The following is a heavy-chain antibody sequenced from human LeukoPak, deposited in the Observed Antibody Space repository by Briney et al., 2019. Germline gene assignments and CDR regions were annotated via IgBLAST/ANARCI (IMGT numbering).Heavy chain of an antibody. V-gene: IGHV3-7*01. Sequence: GGSLRLSCAASGFTFSSYAMSWVRRSPGKGLEWVADIHQGGSEKFYVDSVKGRFTISRDNAKNSLYLQMNSLRAEDTAVYYCARITPGAVGSFDYWGQGTLVTVSS. CDR1: GFTFSSYA. D-gene: IGHD3-10*01. CDR2: IHQGGSEK. CDR3: ARITPGAVGSFDY. J-gene: IGHJ4*02.